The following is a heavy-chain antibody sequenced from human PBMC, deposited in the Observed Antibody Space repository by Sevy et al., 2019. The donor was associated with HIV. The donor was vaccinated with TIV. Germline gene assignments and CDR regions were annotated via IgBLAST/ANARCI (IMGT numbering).Heavy chain of an antibody. CDR3: ARESRTRFTDC. J-gene: IGHJ4*02. Sequence: GGSLRLACAASGFTFTDYYMSWIRRAPGKGLEWLSYISSSGDTIQYADSVKGRFTISRDNAKNSLSLQMNSLRAEDTAVYYCARESRTRFTDCWGQGTLVTVSS. V-gene: IGHV3-11*01. CDR1: GFTFTDYY. CDR2: ISSSGDTI. D-gene: IGHD2-2*01.